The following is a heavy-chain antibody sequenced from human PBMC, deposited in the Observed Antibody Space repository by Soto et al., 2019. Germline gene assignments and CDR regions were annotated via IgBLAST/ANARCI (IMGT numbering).Heavy chain of an antibody. J-gene: IGHJ5*02. Sequence: QVQLQESGPGLVKPSGTLSLTCAVSSGSISSSNWWSWVRQPPGKGLGWIGDIHHSGSTNYNPSLKCRVTISVDKSKNQFSLKLSSVTAADTAVYYCARGYNWNYYNWFDPWGQGTLVTVSS. D-gene: IGHD1-7*01. CDR3: ARGYNWNYYNWFDP. CDR2: IHHSGST. V-gene: IGHV4-4*02. CDR1: SGSISSSNW.